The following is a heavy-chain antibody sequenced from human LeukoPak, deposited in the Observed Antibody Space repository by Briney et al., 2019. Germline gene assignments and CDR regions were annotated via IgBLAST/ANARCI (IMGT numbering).Heavy chain of an antibody. CDR3: AKDSYSKGDF. V-gene: IGHV3-9*01. D-gene: IGHD6-13*01. CDR1: GFTFDDYA. J-gene: IGHJ4*02. CDR2: ISWNSGSI. Sequence: GGSLRLSCAASGFTFDDYAMHWVRQAPGKGLEWVSGISWNSGSIGYADSVKGRFTISRDNSKNTLYLQMNSLRAEDTAVYYCAKDSYSKGDFWGQGVLVTVSS.